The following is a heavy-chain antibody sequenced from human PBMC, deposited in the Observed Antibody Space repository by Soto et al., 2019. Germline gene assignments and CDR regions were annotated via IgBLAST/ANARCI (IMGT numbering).Heavy chain of an antibody. D-gene: IGHD2-2*01. CDR3: AKGAGGGYCSSTSCPPNWFDP. V-gene: IGHV3-23*01. CDR1: GFTFSSYA. J-gene: IGHJ5*02. Sequence: PGGSLRLSCTASGFTFSSYAMSWVRQAPGKGLEWVSAISGSGGSTYYADSVKGRFTISRDNSKNTLYLQMNSLRAEDTAVYYCAKGAGGGYCSSTSCPPNWFDPWGQGTLVTAPQ. CDR2: ISGSGGST.